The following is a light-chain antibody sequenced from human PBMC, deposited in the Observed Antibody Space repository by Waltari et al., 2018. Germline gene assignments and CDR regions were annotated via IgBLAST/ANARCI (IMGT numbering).Light chain of an antibody. CDR1: SSNIGKNS. V-gene: IGLV1-44*01. CDR3: ATWDDSLKGWV. CDR2: SDH. Sequence: QSVLTQPPSASGTPGQSVTMSCSGSSSNIGKNSVNWYQQVPGTAPKLRIYSDHQRPSGFPARFFGSKSDTSASLAISGLQSDDEADYYCATWDDSLKGWVFGGGTKLTVL. J-gene: IGLJ3*02.